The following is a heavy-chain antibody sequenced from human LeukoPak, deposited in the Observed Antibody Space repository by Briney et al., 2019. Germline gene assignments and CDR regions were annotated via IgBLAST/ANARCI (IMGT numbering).Heavy chain of an antibody. Sequence: SVKVSCKASGGTFSSYAISWVRQAPGQGLDWMGRIIPIFGTANYAQKFQGRVTITTDESTSTAYMELSSLRSEDTAVYYCARDGPGDDFWSGLYTDALDIWGQGTMVTLSS. CDR3: ARDGPGDDFWSGLYTDALDI. CDR2: IIPIFGTA. CDR1: GGTFSSYA. J-gene: IGHJ3*02. D-gene: IGHD3-3*01. V-gene: IGHV1-69*05.